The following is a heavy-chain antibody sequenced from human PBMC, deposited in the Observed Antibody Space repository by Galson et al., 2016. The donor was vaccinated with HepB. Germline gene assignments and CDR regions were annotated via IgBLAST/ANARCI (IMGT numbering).Heavy chain of an antibody. D-gene: IGHD5-24*01. CDR1: GGSIRSYY. J-gene: IGHJ4*02. CDR3: AASGGYNWALPFDY. CDR2: IYYSGST. V-gene: IGHV4-59*03. Sequence: SETLSLTCTVFGGSIRSYYCSWIRQPPGKGLEWIGYIYYSGSTKYNPSLKSRVTMSQDTSKNQFSLNLSSVTAADTAVYYCAASGGYNWALPFDYWGQGTLATVSS.